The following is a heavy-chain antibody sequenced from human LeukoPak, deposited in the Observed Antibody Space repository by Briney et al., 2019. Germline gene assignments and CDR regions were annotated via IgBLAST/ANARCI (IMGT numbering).Heavy chain of an antibody. Sequence: ASVTVSCKASGYSFTRYYIHWVRQGPGQGLEWMGWINPNSGGANYAQKFQGRVTMARDTSISTAYMELTRLNSDDTAVYYCARRAVYYYYGMDVWGQGSTVTVSS. D-gene: IGHD6-25*01. V-gene: IGHV1-2*02. CDR1: GYSFTRYY. J-gene: IGHJ6*02. CDR3: ARRAVYYYYGMDV. CDR2: INPNSGGA.